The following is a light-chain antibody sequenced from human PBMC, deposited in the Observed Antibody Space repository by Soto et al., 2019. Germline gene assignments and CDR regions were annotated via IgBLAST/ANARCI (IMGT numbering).Light chain of an antibody. V-gene: IGKV3-11*01. J-gene: IGKJ2*01. Sequence: ELVLTQSPATLSLSPGERATLSCRASQSVGSYLAWYQQKPGQAPRLLIYDASNRATGIPARFSGSGSGTDFTLTISRLEPEDFAVYYCQHYGSSPYTFGQGTKLEIK. CDR3: QHYGSSPYT. CDR2: DAS. CDR1: QSVGSY.